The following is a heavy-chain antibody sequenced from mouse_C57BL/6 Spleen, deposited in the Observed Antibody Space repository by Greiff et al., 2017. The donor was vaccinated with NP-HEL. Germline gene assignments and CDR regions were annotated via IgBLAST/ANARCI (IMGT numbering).Heavy chain of an antibody. CDR1: GFNIKDYY. D-gene: IGHD1-1*01. CDR2: IDPEDGET. Sequence: VQLKQSGAELVKPGASVKLSCTASGFNIKDYYMHWVKQRTEQGLEWIGRIDPEDGETKYAPKFQGKATITADTSSNTAYLQLSSLTSEDTAVYYCARSPFMTTVVGYLDVWGTGTTVTVSS. J-gene: IGHJ1*03. CDR3: ARSPFMTTVVGYLDV. V-gene: IGHV14-2*01.